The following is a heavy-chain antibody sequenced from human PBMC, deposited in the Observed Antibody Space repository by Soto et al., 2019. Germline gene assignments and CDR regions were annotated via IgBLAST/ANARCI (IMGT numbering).Heavy chain of an antibody. D-gene: IGHD4-17*01. CDR2: ISYDGTNK. CDR1: GFTFGSYG. J-gene: IGHJ4*02. V-gene: IGHV3-30*18. CDR3: EQVPRYTVTPPDDY. Sequence: QVQLVESGGGLVQPGRSLRLSCVASGFTFGSYGMHWVRQAPGKGLEWVSVISYDGTNKYYTDSVKGRFTISRDNSKHTLFLQMNSLRAEDTDVYYCEQVPRYTVTPPDDYWGQGTLVTVSS.